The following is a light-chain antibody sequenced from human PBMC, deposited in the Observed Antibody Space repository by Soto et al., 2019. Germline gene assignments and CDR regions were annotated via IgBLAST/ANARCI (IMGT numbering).Light chain of an antibody. V-gene: IGKV3-20*01. CDR2: GAS. J-gene: IGKJ1*01. CDR3: QQYGSSPQT. CDR1: QSVSSTY. Sequence: ETMLTQSPGTPSLSPGERATLSCRASQSVSSTYLAWYQQKPGQAPRLLIYGASSRATGIPDRFSGSGSGTDFTLTISRLEPEDFAMYYCQQYGSSPQTFGQGTKVDIK.